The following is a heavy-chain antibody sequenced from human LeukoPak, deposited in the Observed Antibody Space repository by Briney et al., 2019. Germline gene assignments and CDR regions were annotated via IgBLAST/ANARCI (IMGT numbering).Heavy chain of an antibody. V-gene: IGHV3-11*01. CDR3: AKVPSSGWYYFDY. CDR2: ISSSGSTI. CDR1: GFTFSDYY. Sequence: GGSLRLSCAASGFTFSDYYMTWIRQAPGKGLEWVSYISSSGSTIYYADSVKGRFTISRDNAKNSLYLQMNSLRAEDTALYYCAKVPSSGWYYFDYWGQGTLVTVSS. J-gene: IGHJ4*02. D-gene: IGHD6-19*01.